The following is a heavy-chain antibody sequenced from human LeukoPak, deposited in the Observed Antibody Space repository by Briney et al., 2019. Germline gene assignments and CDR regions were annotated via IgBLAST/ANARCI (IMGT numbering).Heavy chain of an antibody. CDR3: ARPLYHSED. CDR2: ISGYNGNT. V-gene: IGHV1-18*01. CDR1: GVTFDSSD. Sequence: ASVKVSCKASGVTFDSSDISRVRQAPGQGLEWMGWISGYNGNTNYAQKLQGRVTMTTDTSTSTAYMELRSLRSDDTAVYYCARPLYHSEDWGQGTLVTVSS. D-gene: IGHD3-22*01. J-gene: IGHJ4*02.